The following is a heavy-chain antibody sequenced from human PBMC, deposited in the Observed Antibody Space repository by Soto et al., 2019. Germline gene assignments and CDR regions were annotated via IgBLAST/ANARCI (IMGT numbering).Heavy chain of an antibody. CDR2: LSAYNGNT. J-gene: IGHJ4*02. Sequence: QIHLVQSGAEVKEPGASVKVSCKTSGYTFTSYAISWVRQAPGQGLEWMGWLSAYNGNTNYAQNLQGRVTVTTDTSTDTAYMELRSLRSDDTAVYYRATVVGAVPYWGQGTLVTVSS. CDR3: ATVVGAVPY. CDR1: GYTFTSYA. V-gene: IGHV1-18*01. D-gene: IGHD1-26*01.